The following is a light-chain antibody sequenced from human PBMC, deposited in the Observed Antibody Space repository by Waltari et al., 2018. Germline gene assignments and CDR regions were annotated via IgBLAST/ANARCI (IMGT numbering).Light chain of an antibody. V-gene: IGLV2-14*03. CDR2: DVA. J-gene: IGLJ1*01. CDR3: SSYGSSSPRV. Sequence: QSALTQPASVSGSPGQSITIPCPGTGSDVGGYNNFPWYQQHPGRAPKPIIYDVAKPPSGVSDRFSGSKSGFTASLTISGLQAEDEADYYCSSYGSSSPRVFGTGTKVTV. CDR1: GSDVGGYNN.